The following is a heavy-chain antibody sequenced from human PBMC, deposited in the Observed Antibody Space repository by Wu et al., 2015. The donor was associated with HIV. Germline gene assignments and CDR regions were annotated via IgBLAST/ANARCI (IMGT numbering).Heavy chain of an antibody. CDR3: ARDHFDSSGCRAFDV. Sequence: QVQLVQSGAEVKKPGSSVKVSCKASGGTFSSYAISWVRQAPGQGLEWMGGIIPILGITKYTREFEGRVSITADESTNTAYMELRSLRSEDTALYFCARDHFDSSGCRAFDVWGQGTMVSVSS. J-gene: IGHJ3*01. CDR2: IIPILGIT. D-gene: IGHD3-22*01. V-gene: IGHV1-69*04. CDR1: GGTFSSYA.